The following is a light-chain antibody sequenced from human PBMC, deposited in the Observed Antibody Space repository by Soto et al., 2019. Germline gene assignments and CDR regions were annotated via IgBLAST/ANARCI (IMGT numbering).Light chain of an antibody. Sequence: DIQMTQSPSTLSASVGDRVTITCRASQSISSWLAWYQQKPGKAPKLLIYDASSLESVVPSRFSGSGSGTEFTLTISSLHPDDFATYYCQQYNSYWTFGQGTKVEIK. CDR2: DAS. J-gene: IGKJ1*01. V-gene: IGKV1-5*01. CDR1: QSISSW. CDR3: QQYNSYWT.